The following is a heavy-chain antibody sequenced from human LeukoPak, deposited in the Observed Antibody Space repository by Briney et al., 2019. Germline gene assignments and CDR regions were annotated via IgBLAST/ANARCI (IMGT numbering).Heavy chain of an antibody. V-gene: IGHV4-34*03. CDR2: INHSGIT. J-gene: IGHJ3*02. CDR3: LGDGGDAFDI. CDR1: TGSFSSYY. Sequence: SETLSLTCAVYTGSFSSYYWSWIRQPPGKGLEWIGEINHSGITNYNPSLKSRVTISVDTSKNQFSLKLSSVTAADTAVYYCLGDGGDAFDIWGQGTMVTVSS. D-gene: IGHD3-10*01.